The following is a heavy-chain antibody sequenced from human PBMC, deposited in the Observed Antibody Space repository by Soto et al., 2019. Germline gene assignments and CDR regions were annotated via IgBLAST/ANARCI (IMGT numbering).Heavy chain of an antibody. CDR3: ARRLMLYAMVRGWSFDL. D-gene: IGHD2-8*01. V-gene: IGHV1-69*06. CDR1: GGTFSSYA. J-gene: IGHJ2*01. Sequence: SVKVSCKASGGTFSSYAISWVRQAPGQGLEWMGGIIPIFGTANYAQKFQGRVTITADKSTSTAYMELSSLRSDDTAVYYCARRLMLYAMVRGWSFDLWGRGTLVTAPQ. CDR2: IIPIFGTA.